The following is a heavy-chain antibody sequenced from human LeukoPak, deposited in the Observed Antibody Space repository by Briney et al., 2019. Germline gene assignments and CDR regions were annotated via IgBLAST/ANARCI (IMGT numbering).Heavy chain of an antibody. CDR3: ARGPTNGQAFDY. D-gene: IGHD2-8*01. V-gene: IGHV4-59*01. J-gene: IGHJ4*02. CDR1: SGSISTYY. CDR2: IHYSGST. Sequence: SETLSLTCTVPSGSISTYYWSWIRQPPGKGLEWIGYIHYSGSTNYNPSLKSRVSISVETSKSHFSLKLTSVTAADTAVYYCARGPTNGQAFDYWGQGTLVSVSS.